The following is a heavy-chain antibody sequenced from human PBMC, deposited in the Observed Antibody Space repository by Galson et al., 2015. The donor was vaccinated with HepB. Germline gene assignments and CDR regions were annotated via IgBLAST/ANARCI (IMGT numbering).Heavy chain of an antibody. CDR3: ARGRGYSGYDLNY. CDR2: IYYSGST. CDR1: GGSISSYY. J-gene: IGHJ4*02. D-gene: IGHD5-12*01. V-gene: IGHV4-59*08. Sequence: TLSLTCTVSGGSISSYYWSWIRQPPGKRLEWIGYIYYSGSTNYNPSLKSRVTISVDTSKNQFSLKLSSVTAADTAVYYCARGRGYSGYDLNYWGQGTLVTVSS.